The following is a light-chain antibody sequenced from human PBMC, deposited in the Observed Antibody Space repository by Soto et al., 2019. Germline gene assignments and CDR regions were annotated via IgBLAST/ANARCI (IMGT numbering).Light chain of an antibody. V-gene: IGKV3-20*01. J-gene: IGKJ1*01. Sequence: EIVLTQSPGTLSLSPGERATLSCRASQSVSGSYLAWYQQKYGQAHRLLIYATSMSATGIPDRFSGSWSGTDLTLTISRLEPEDFAVYYCQHYGSSPWTFGQGTTVEIK. CDR2: ATS. CDR1: QSVSGSY. CDR3: QHYGSSPWT.